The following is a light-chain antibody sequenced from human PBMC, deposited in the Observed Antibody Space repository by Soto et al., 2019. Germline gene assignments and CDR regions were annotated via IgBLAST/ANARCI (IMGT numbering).Light chain of an antibody. Sequence: SYELTQPLSVSVALGQTARITCGGNNIGSKNVHWYQQKPGQAPVLVIYRDSNRPSGIPGRFSGSNSGNTATLTISRAQAGDEADYYCQVWDSSRGVFGTGTKLTVL. CDR2: RDS. V-gene: IGLV3-9*01. J-gene: IGLJ1*01. CDR1: NIGSKN. CDR3: QVWDSSRGV.